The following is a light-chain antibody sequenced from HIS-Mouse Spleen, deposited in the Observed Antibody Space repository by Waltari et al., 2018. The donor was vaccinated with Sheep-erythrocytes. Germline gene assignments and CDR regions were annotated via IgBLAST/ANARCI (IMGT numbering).Light chain of an antibody. CDR2: WAS. J-gene: IGKJ4*01. CDR1: QSVLYSSNNKNH. CDR3: QQYYSTLT. Sequence: DIVMTQSPDSLAVSLGERATINCKSSQSVLYSSNNKNHLAWYQQKPGQPPKRLIYWASSREAGVPDRFSGSGSGTDFTLTISSLQAEDVAVYYCQQYYSTLTFGGGTKVEIK. V-gene: IGKV4-1*01.